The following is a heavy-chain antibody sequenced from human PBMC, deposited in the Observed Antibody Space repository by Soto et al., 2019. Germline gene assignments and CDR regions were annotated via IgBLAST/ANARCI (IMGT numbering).Heavy chain of an antibody. CDR3: ARDRRRAVAGLFDY. D-gene: IGHD6-13*01. Sequence: GASVKVSCKASGYTFTGYYMHWVRQAPGQGLEWMGWISAYNGNTNYAQKHQGRVTMTTDTSTSTAYMELRSLRSDDTAVYYCARDRRRAVAGLFDYWGQGTLVTVSS. CDR1: GYTFTGYY. V-gene: IGHV1-18*04. CDR2: ISAYNGNT. J-gene: IGHJ4*02.